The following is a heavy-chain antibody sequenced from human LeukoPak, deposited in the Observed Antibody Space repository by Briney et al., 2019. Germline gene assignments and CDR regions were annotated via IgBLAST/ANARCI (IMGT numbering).Heavy chain of an antibody. Sequence: SETLSLTCAVSGGSISSGSYYWSWIRQPAGKGLEWIGRIYTSGSTNYNPSLKSRVTISVDTSKNQFSLKLSSVTAADTAVYYCARDHYDILTGYPTPGVVDYWGQGTLVTVSS. D-gene: IGHD3-9*01. J-gene: IGHJ4*02. CDR2: IYTSGST. CDR1: GGSISSGSYY. V-gene: IGHV4-61*02. CDR3: ARDHYDILTGYPTPGVVDY.